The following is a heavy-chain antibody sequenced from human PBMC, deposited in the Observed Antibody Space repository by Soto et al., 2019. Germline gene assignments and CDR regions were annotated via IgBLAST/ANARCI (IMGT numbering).Heavy chain of an antibody. D-gene: IGHD6-6*01. CDR2: INPASGGA. CDR1: GYTFTGRY. J-gene: IGHJ4*02. Sequence: ASVKVSCKASGYTFTGRYIHWVRQAPGQGLEWMGWINPASGGATYAQKFQGRVSLTRDTSNSIAYMELSRLRSDDTAVYFCARDLGGSSSYLGYWGQGTPVTVSS. CDR3: ARDLGGSSSYLGY. V-gene: IGHV1-2*02.